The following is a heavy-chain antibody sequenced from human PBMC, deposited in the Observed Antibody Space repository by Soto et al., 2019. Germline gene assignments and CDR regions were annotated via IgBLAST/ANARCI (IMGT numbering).Heavy chain of an antibody. CDR2: ISGSGGST. J-gene: IGHJ5*02. CDR3: AKDPALDRLSNWFDP. Sequence: EVQLLESGGGLVQPGGSLRLSCAASGFTFSSYAMSWVRQAPGKGLEWVSAISGSGGSTYYADSVKGRFTISRDNSKNTLYLQMNRLRAEDTAVYYCAKDPALDRLSNWFDPWGQGTLVSVSS. CDR1: GFTFSSYA. V-gene: IGHV3-23*01. D-gene: IGHD2-15*01.